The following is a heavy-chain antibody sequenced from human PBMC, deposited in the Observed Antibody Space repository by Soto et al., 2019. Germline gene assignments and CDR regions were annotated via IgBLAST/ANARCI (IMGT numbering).Heavy chain of an antibody. CDR2: IYYSGST. CDR3: ARRYGSGSLRWFDP. Sequence: QVQLQESGPGLVKPSQTLSLTCTVSGGSISSGGYYWSWIRQHPGKGLEWIGYIYYSGSTHYHPSLTSRFTISVDTSKHQFSLRLSSVTAADTAVYYCARRYGSGSLRWFDPWGQGTLVTVSS. J-gene: IGHJ5*02. D-gene: IGHD3-10*01. CDR1: GGSISSGGYY. V-gene: IGHV4-31*03.